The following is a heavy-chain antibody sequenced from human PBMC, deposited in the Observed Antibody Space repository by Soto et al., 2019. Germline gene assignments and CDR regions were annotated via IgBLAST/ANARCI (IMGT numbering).Heavy chain of an antibody. CDR1: GDTFSSST. V-gene: IGHV1-69*02. Sequence: QVQLVQSGTEVKKPGSSVKVSCKASGDTFSSSTINWVRQAPGQGLEWMGKINPILGIKNYAQKFEGRVTLIADKSTSTAYMELSGLRSDDTAVYYCARGLAEADYYGMDVWGQGTTVTVFS. CDR2: INPILGIK. J-gene: IGHJ6*02. D-gene: IGHD6-19*01. CDR3: ARGLAEADYYGMDV.